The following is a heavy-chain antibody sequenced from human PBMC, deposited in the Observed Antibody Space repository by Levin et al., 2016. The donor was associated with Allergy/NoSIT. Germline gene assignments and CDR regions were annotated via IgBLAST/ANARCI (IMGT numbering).Heavy chain of an antibody. D-gene: IGHD3-3*01. V-gene: IGHV4-59*12. J-gene: IGHJ4*02. Sequence: SETLSLTCTVSGGSISSYYWSWIRQPPGKGLEWIGYIYYSGSTNYNPSLKSRVTISVDTSKNQFSLKLSSVTAADTAVYYCARGFRFLFSGGPNKGGIYFDYWGQGTLVTVSS. CDR3: ARGFRFLFSGGPNKGGIYFDY. CDR2: IYYSGST. CDR1: GGSISSYY.